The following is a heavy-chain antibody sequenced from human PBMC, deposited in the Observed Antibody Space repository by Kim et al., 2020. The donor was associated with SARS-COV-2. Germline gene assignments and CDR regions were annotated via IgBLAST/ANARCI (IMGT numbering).Heavy chain of an antibody. CDR1: GDSVSSSSAS. J-gene: IGHJ3*01. V-gene: IGHV6-1*01. CDR3: ARGLRHFDFWSGYTGGGFDL. Sequence: SQTLSLTCVISGDSVSSSSASWNWIRQSPSRGLEWLGRTYYRSKWYDDYALSVKSRITIKPDTSKNQFSLQVNSVTPDDTAVYFCARGLRHFDFWSGYTGGGFDLWGQGTMVTVSS. D-gene: IGHD3-3*01. CDR2: TYYRSKWYD.